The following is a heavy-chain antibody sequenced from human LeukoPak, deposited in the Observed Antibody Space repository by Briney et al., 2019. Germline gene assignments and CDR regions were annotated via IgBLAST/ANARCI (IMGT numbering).Heavy chain of an antibody. CDR3: ARDQQLGDWFDP. CDR1: GFTFSSYE. Sequence: GGSLRFSCAASGFTFSSYEMNWVRQAPGKGLEWVSYISSSGSTIYYADSVKGRFTISRDNAKNSLYLQMNSLRAEDTAVYYCARDQQLGDWFDPWGQGTLVTVSS. D-gene: IGHD6-13*01. V-gene: IGHV3-48*03. CDR2: ISSSGSTI. J-gene: IGHJ5*02.